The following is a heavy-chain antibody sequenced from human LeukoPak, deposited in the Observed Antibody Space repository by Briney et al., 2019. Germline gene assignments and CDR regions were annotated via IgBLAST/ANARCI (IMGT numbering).Heavy chain of an antibody. CDR3: AKGTGGSYSVAFYFDY. V-gene: IGHV3-23*01. CDR2: ISGSGGST. Sequence: PGRSLRLSCAASGFTFSNYAMNWVRQAPGKGLEWVSAISGSGGSTYYADSVKGRFTISRDNSKNTLFLQMNSLRAEDTAVYYCAKGTGGSYSVAFYFDYWGQGTLVTVSS. D-gene: IGHD1-26*01. J-gene: IGHJ4*02. CDR1: GFTFSNYA.